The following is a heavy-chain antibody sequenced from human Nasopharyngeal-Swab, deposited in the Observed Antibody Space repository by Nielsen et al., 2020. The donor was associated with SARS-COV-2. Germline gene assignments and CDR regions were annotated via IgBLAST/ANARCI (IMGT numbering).Heavy chain of an antibody. CDR2: VIPIFGTG. Sequence: SVKVSCKASGGTFSSYAISWVRQAPGQGLEWMGGVIPIFGTGNYAQKFQGRVTITADESTSTAYMELSSLRSEDTAVYYCARAPRGWYDYYYYGMDVWGQGTTVTVSS. D-gene: IGHD6-19*01. CDR3: ARAPRGWYDYYYYGMDV. CDR1: GGTFSSYA. V-gene: IGHV1-69*13. J-gene: IGHJ6*02.